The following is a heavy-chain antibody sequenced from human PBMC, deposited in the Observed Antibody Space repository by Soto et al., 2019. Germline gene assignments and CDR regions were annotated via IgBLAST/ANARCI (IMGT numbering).Heavy chain of an antibody. CDR1: GYDFTHYW. V-gene: IGHV5-51*01. J-gene: IGHJ4*02. D-gene: IGHD3-3*01. CDR3: ARAVGYSDASDFYSFAY. CDR2: IYPGDSDT. Sequence: PGESLKISCRGSGYDFTHYWIAWVRQTPGKGLEWMGVIYPGDSDTKYSPSFQGQVTISVDRSIDTACLQRSSLKASDTAVYYCARAVGYSDASDFYSFAYWGQGTPVTVSS.